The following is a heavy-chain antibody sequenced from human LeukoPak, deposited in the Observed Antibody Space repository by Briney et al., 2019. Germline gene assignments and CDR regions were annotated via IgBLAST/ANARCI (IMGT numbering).Heavy chain of an antibody. J-gene: IGHJ4*02. V-gene: IGHV4-39*01. Sequence: SETLSLTCTASGGSISSSSYYWGWIRQPPGKGLEWIGSIYYSGSTYYNPSLKSRVTISVDTSKNQFSLKLSSVTAADTAVYYCARIRRDGYKNAYYFDYWGQGTLVTVSS. CDR2: IYYSGST. CDR3: ARIRRDGYKNAYYFDY. D-gene: IGHD5-24*01. CDR1: GGSISSSSYY.